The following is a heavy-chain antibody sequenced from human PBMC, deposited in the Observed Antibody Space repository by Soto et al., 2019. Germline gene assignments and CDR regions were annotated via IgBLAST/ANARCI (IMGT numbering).Heavy chain of an antibody. D-gene: IGHD6-13*01. V-gene: IGHV1-69*12. CDR3: ARIDSSSWYDYYYYGMDV. J-gene: IGHJ6*02. CDR1: GGTFSSYA. CDR2: IIPIFGTA. Sequence: QVQLVQSGAEVKKPGSSVKVSCKASGGTFSSYAISWVRQAPGQGLEWMGGIIPIFGTANYAQKFQGRVTITADESTSTDYMELSSLRSEDTAVYYCARIDSSSWYDYYYYGMDVWGQGTTVTVSS.